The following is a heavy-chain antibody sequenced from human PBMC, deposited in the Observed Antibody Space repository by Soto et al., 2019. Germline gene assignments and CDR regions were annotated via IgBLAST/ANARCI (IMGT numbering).Heavy chain of an antibody. V-gene: IGHV1-18*04. Sequence: QVQLVQSGAEVKKPGASVKVSCKASGYTFTSYGITWVRQAPGQGLEWMGWISAYNGNPNYAQKLQGRVTMTTDTSTSTAYMELRSLTPDDTAVYYCARECLGCSGGSCHCCYYYGMDVWGQGTTVTVSS. CDR3: ARECLGCSGGSCHCCYYYGMDV. D-gene: IGHD2-15*01. CDR2: ISAYNGNP. CDR1: GYTFTSYG. J-gene: IGHJ6*02.